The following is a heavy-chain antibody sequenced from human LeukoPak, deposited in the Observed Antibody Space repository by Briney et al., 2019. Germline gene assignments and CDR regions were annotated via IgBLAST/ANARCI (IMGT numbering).Heavy chain of an antibody. CDR2: IYNDGRT. Sequence: PGGSLRLSCAACGFTVRSKYMSWLRQPPGKGLEWASVIYNDGRTYYADSVKGRFIISKDTSKNKLYLQMNNLTADDTAVYYCARESDYAVGDFWGQGTLVTASS. V-gene: IGHV3-53*01. CDR3: ARESDYAVGDF. J-gene: IGHJ4*02. CDR1: GFTVRSKY. D-gene: IGHD4-17*01.